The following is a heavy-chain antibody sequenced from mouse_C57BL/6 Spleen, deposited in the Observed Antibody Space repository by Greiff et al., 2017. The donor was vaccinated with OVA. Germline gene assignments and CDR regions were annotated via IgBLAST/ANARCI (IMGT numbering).Heavy chain of an antibody. CDR3: ARHPPRGYCSRGPYAKDY. CDR2: VNPYNGGT. D-gene: IGHD1-1*01. V-gene: IGHV1-36*01. CDR1: GFTFTDYY. J-gene: IGHJ4*01. Sequence: VQLKQSGPVLVKPGPSVKISCKASGFTFTDYYMHWVKQSHGKSLEWIGLVNPYNGGTSYNQKFKGKATLTVDTSSSPAYMELNSLTSEDSAVYYCARHPPRGYCSRGPYAKDYWGQGTSVTVSS.